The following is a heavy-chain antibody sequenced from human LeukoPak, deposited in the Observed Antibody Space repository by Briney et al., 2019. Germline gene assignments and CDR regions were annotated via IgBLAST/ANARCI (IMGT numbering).Heavy chain of an antibody. J-gene: IGHJ4*02. V-gene: IGHV1-2*02. D-gene: IGHD5-12*01. CDR2: INLNSGGT. Sequence: ASVKVSCKASGYTFTGYYMHWVRQAPGQGLEWMGWINLNSGGTNYAQQFEGRVTMTRDTSISTAYIELSSLRAEDTAVYYCARDRSGYEGGDYWGQGTLVTVSS. CDR3: ARDRSGYEGGDY. CDR1: GYTFTGYY.